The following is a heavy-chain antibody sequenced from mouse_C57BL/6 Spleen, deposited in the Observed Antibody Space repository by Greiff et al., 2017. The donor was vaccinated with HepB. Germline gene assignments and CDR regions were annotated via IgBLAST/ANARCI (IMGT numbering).Heavy chain of an antibody. J-gene: IGHJ2*01. CDR1: GYTFTSYD. V-gene: IGHV1-85*01. D-gene: IGHD1-1*01. CDR2: IYPRDGST. Sequence: LVESGPELVKPGASVKLSCKASGYTFTSYDINWVKQRPGQGLEWIGWIYPRDGSTKYNEKFKGKATLTVDTSSSTAYMELHSLTSEDSAVYFCARRGYYGVDYWGQGTTLTVSS. CDR3: ARRGYYGVDY.